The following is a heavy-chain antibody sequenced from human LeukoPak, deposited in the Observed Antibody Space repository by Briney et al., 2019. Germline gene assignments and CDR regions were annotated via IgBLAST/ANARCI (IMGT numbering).Heavy chain of an antibody. CDR2: IYYSGST. J-gene: IGHJ4*02. CDR3: ARDAYSSGLAFDY. V-gene: IGHV4-59*01. CDR1: GGSISSYY. D-gene: IGHD6-19*01. Sequence: SETLSLNCTVSGGSISSYYWSWIRQPPGKGLEWIGYIYYSGSTNYNPSLKSRVTISVDTSKNQFSLKLSSVTAADTAVYYCARDAYSSGLAFDYWGQGTLVTVSS.